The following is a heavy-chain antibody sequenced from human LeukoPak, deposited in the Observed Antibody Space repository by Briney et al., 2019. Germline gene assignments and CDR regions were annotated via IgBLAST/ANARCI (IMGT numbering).Heavy chain of an antibody. Sequence: ASVKVSCKVSGYTLTELSMHWVRQAPGKGLEWMGGFDPEDGETIYAQKFQGRVTMTEDTSTDTAYMELSSLRSEDTAVYYCANLDFWSGYSYYWGQGTLVTVSS. J-gene: IGHJ4*02. CDR1: GYTLTELS. V-gene: IGHV1-24*01. CDR2: FDPEDGET. D-gene: IGHD3-3*01. CDR3: ANLDFWSGYSYY.